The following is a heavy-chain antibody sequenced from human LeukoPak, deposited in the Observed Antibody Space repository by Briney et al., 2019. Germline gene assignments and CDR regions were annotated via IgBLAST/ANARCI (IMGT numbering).Heavy chain of an antibody. CDR2: MNPNSGNT. Sequence: ASVKVSCKASEYTFTNYDINWVRQATGQRLEWMGWMNPNSGNTGYAQKFQGRVTITRDASISTAYMELSSLRSEDTAVYYCARARYCSSTNCYPLDYWGQGTLVTVSS. D-gene: IGHD2-2*01. CDR3: ARARYCSSTNCYPLDY. CDR1: EYTFTNYD. J-gene: IGHJ4*02. V-gene: IGHV1-8*03.